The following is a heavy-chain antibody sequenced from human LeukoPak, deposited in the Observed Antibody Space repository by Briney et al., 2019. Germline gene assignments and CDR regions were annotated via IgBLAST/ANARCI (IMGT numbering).Heavy chain of an antibody. D-gene: IGHD2-15*01. J-gene: IGHJ3*02. V-gene: IGHV4-34*01. Sequence: SETLSLTCAVYGGSSSGYYWSWVRQPPGKGLEWIGEINHSGSTNYNPSLKSRVTISVDTSKHQFPLKLSSVTAADTAVYYCASYCSGGSCYAAFDIWGQGTMVTVSS. CDR3: ASYCSGGSCYAAFDI. CDR1: GGSSSGYY. CDR2: INHSGST.